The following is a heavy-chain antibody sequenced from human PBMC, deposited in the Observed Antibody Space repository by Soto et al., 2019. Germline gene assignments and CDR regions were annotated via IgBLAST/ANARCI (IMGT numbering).Heavy chain of an antibody. CDR2: INPSGGST. Sequence: QVQLVQSGAEVKKPGASVKVSCKASGYTFTSYYMHWVRQAPGQGLEWMGIINPSGGSTSYAQKFQGRGTMTRDTSTSTVYMELSSLRSEDTAVYYCARDRGVVVVAATPGPFDYWGQGTLVTVSS. V-gene: IGHV1-46*01. CDR3: ARDRGVVVVAATPGPFDY. J-gene: IGHJ4*02. CDR1: GYTFTSYY. D-gene: IGHD2-15*01.